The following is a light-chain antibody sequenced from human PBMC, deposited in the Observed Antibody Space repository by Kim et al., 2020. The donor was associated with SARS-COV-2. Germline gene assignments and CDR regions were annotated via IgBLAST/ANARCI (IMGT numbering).Light chain of an antibody. J-gene: IGKJ2*01. Sequence: SVSPGERAPLSCRASRTVSSTLAWYQQKPGQAPRLLISGASSRATGIPARFSGSGSGTEFTLTISSLQSEDFAVYYCHQYNKWPRTFGQGTKLEI. CDR1: RTVSST. CDR3: HQYNKWPRT. CDR2: GAS. V-gene: IGKV3-15*01.